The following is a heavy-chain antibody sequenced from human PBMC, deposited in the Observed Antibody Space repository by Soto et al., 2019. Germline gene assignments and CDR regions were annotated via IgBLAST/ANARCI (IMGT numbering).Heavy chain of an antibody. Sequence: PGGSLRLSCAASGFTVSSNYMSWVRQAPGKGLEWVSVIYSGGSTYYADSVKGRFTISRDNSKNTLYLQMNSLRAEDTAVYYCARDLHYGDYLRPDAFDIWGQGTMVTVSS. D-gene: IGHD4-17*01. CDR3: ARDLHYGDYLRPDAFDI. V-gene: IGHV3-53*01. J-gene: IGHJ3*02. CDR1: GFTVSSNY. CDR2: IYSGGST.